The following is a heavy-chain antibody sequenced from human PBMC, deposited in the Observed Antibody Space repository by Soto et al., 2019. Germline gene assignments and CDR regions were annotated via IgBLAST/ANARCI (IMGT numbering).Heavy chain of an antibody. V-gene: IGHV4-59*08. CDR3: ARTVLGPDLLADSFVDYYYYMDV. J-gene: IGHJ6*03. D-gene: IGHD3-9*01. Sequence: SETLSLTCTVSGGSISSYYWSWIRQPPGKGLEWIGYVYYTGSTNYNPSLKRRVTFSADSSRGQFSLRLNSVTAADTAVYYCARTVLGPDLLADSFVDYYYYMDVWGQGTTVTVSS. CDR1: GGSISSYY. CDR2: VYYTGST.